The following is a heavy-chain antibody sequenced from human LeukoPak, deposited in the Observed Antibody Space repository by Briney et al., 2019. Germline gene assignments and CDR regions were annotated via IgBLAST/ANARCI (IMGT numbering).Heavy chain of an antibody. D-gene: IGHD2-2*01. CDR3: VPRHCTSTTCYLGFNY. CDR2: IYPNGNT. V-gene: IGHV3-53*01. Sequence: GGSLRLSCAASGFTVSSNYMNWVRQAPGKGLEWVSMIYPNGNTFYTDSVEGRFTISRDNSKNTVYLQVNNLRTEDTAIYYCVPRHCTSTTCYLGFNYWGQGTLVTVSS. CDR1: GFTVSSNY. J-gene: IGHJ4*02.